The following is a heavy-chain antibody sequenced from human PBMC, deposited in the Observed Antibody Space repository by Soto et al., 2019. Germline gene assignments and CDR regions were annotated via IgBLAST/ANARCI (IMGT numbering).Heavy chain of an antibody. Sequence: QVQLVESGGGVVQPGRSLRLSCAASGFTFSSYGMHWVRQAPGKGLEWVAVISYDGSNKYYADSVKGRFTISRDNSKNTLYLQMNSLRAEDTAVYYCAKDRIAAAVTYWYFDLWGRGTLVTVSS. CDR2: ISYDGSNK. CDR1: GFTFSSYG. D-gene: IGHD6-13*01. CDR3: AKDRIAAAVTYWYFDL. J-gene: IGHJ2*01. V-gene: IGHV3-30*18.